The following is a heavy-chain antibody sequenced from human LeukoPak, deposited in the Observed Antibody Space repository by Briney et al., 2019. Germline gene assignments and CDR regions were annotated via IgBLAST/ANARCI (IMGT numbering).Heavy chain of an antibody. Sequence: QAGGSLRLSCAASGFTFSSYAMSWVRQAPGKGLEWVSAISGSGGSTYYADSVKGRFTISRDNSKNTLYLQINSLRAEDTAVYYCAKVFRTPNYYDSSGYYYYYGMDVWGQGTTVTVSS. J-gene: IGHJ6*02. CDR2: ISGSGGST. CDR1: GFTFSSYA. D-gene: IGHD3-22*01. V-gene: IGHV3-23*01. CDR3: AKVFRTPNYYDSSGYYYYYGMDV.